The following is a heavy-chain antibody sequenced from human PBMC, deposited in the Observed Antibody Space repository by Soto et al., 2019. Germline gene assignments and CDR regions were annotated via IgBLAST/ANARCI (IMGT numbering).Heavy chain of an antibody. CDR3: ARMAMKPTKYYFDY. J-gene: IGHJ4*02. CDR1: SGSISSSNW. D-gene: IGHD1-1*01. CDR2: IYHSGST. Sequence: PSETLSLTCAVSSGSISSSNWWSWVRQPPGKGLEWIGEIYHSGSTNYNPSLKSRVTISVDKSKNQFSLKLSSVTAADTAVYYCARMAMKPTKYYFDYWGQGTLVTVSS. V-gene: IGHV4-4*02.